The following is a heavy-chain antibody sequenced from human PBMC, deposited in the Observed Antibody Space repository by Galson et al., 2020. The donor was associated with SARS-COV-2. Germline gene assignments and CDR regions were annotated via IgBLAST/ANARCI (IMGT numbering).Heavy chain of an antibody. J-gene: IGHJ6*02. Sequence: GGSLRLSCAASGFTFSSYAMSWVRQAPGKGLEWVSGISGSGSNTYYADSVKGRFTISRDNSKNRLYLQMNSLRVEDTAIFYCAKDLVRDVPVVAGLDVWGQGTTVIVSS. V-gene: IGHV3-23*01. D-gene: IGHD2-15*01. CDR3: AKDLVRDVPVVAGLDV. CDR2: ISGSGSNT. CDR1: GFTFSSYA.